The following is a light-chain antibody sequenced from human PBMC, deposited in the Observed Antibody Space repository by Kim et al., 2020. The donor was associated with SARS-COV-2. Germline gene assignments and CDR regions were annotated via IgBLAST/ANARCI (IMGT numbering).Light chain of an antibody. Sequence: GKTVTISCTRSSGSIASNYVQWYQQRPGSSPTTVIYEDNQIPSGVPDRFSGSIDSSSNSASLTISGLKTEDEADYYCQSYDSSNVVFGGGTKLTVL. V-gene: IGLV6-57*01. CDR2: EDN. CDR3: QSYDSSNVV. J-gene: IGLJ2*01. CDR1: SGSIASNY.